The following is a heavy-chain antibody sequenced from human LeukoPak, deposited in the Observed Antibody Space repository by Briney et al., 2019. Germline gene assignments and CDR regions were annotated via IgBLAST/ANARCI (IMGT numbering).Heavy chain of an antibody. CDR1: GGSISSYY. J-gene: IGHJ5*02. CDR3: ARIRSRDRYFDWLPTTNWFDP. D-gene: IGHD3-9*01. Sequence: SETLSLTCTVSGGSISSYYWSWIRQPPGKGLEWIGYIYYSGSTNCNPSLKSRVTISVDTSKNQFSLKLSSVTAADTAVYYCARIRSRDRYFDWLPTTNWFDPWGQGTLVTVSS. CDR2: IYYSGST. V-gene: IGHV4-59*01.